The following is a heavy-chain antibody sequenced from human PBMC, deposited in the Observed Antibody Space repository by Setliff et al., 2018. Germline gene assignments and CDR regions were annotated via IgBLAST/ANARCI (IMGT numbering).Heavy chain of an antibody. CDR1: GDSISSYY. CDR3: ARYRNYFDSSGQTQYYFDY. D-gene: IGHD3-22*01. CDR2: IQSGAT. V-gene: IGHV4-59*01. J-gene: IGHJ4*02. Sequence: SETLSLTCTVSGDSISSYYWSWIRQTPGKGLEWIGYIQSGATKYNPSLKSRVTISVDTSKNQFSLNLNSVTAADTAVYYCARYRNYFDSSGQTQYYFDYWGQGTLVTVSS.